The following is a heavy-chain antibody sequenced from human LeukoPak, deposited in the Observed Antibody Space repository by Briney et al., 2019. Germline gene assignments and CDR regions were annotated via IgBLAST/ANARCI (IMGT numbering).Heavy chain of an antibody. D-gene: IGHD1-1*01. Sequence: GGSLRLSCAASGFTFGDYYMSWIRQAPGKGLEWVSSISSSSSYIYYADSVKGRFTISRDNAKNSLYLQVNSLRAEDTAVYYCARDNNWNDFSLDYWGQGTLVTVSS. CDR1: GFTFGDYY. CDR2: ISSSSSYI. J-gene: IGHJ4*02. CDR3: ARDNNWNDFSLDY. V-gene: IGHV3-11*06.